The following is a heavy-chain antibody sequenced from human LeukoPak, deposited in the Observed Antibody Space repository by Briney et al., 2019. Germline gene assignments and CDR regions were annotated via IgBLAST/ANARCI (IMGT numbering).Heavy chain of an antibody. D-gene: IGHD6-6*01. CDR1: GFTFSDYY. J-gene: IGHJ6*02. V-gene: IGHV3-11*01. Sequence: PGGSLRLSCAASGFTFSDYYMSWIRQAPRKGLEWVSYISSSDSTIYYADSVKGRFTISRDNAKNSLYLQMNSLRAEDTAVHYCAREARYYYGMDVWGQGTTVTVSS. CDR2: ISSSDSTI. CDR3: AREARYYYGMDV.